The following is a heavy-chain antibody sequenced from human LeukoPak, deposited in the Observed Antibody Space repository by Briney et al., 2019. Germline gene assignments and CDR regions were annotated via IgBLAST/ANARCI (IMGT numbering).Heavy chain of an antibody. V-gene: IGHV3-30-3*01. CDR1: GFTFSSYA. D-gene: IGHD1-26*01. J-gene: IGHJ4*02. Sequence: GGSLRLSCAASGFTFSSYAMHWVRQAPGKGLEWVAVISYDGSNKYYADSVKGRFTISRDNSKNTLYLQMNSLRAEDTAVYYCAREGEWELLEVYFDYWGQGTLVTVSS. CDR2: ISYDGSNK. CDR3: AREGEWELLEVYFDY.